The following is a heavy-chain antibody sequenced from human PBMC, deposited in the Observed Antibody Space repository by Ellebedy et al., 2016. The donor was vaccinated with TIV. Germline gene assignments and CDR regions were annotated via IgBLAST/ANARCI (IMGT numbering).Heavy chain of an antibody. J-gene: IGHJ6*02. CDR3: ARQGAYYYGMDV. CDR2: IDPSDSYT. V-gene: IGHV5-10-1*01. Sequence: GGSPRLSCKGSGYSFTNYWISWVRQMPGKGLEWMGRIDPSDSYTNYSPSFQGHVTFSADKSISTAHLQWSSLKASDTAMYYCARQGAYYYGMDVWGQGTTVTVSS. CDR1: GYSFTNYW.